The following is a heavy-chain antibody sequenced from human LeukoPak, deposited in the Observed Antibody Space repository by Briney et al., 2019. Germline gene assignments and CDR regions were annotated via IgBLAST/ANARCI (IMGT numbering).Heavy chain of an antibody. V-gene: IGHV3-49*04. D-gene: IGHD4-23*01. CDR2: IRSRGYGGTT. CDR1: GFTLGDYA. Sequence: GGSLRLSCTASGFTLGDYAMAWVRQAPGKGLEWVGFIRSRGYGGTTEYAASVKGRFTISRDDSKSIAYLQMNSLKTEDTAVYYCTRPFLTTVLTPGYWGQGTLVTVSS. J-gene: IGHJ4*02. CDR3: TRPFLTTVLTPGY.